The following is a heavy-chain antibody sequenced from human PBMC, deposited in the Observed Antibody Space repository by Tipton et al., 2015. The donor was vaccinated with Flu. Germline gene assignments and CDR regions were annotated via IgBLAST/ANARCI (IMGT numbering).Heavy chain of an antibody. J-gene: IGHJ6*02. CDR3: AKFSSSSNYYYGMDV. CDR2: ISYDGNNE. V-gene: IGHV3-30*18. Sequence: RSLRLSCGASGFTFSSYGMHWVRQAPGQGLAWVALISYDGNNEYYGDSVKGRFTISRDNSKNTLYLQMNSLRAEDTAVYYCAKFSSSSNYYYGMDVWGQGTTVTVSS. CDR1: GFTFSSYG. D-gene: IGHD6-6*01.